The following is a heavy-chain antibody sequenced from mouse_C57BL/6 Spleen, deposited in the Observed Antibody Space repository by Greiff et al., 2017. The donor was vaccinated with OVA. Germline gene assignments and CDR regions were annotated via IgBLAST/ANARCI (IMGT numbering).Heavy chain of an antibody. J-gene: IGHJ2*01. Sequence: EVKLVESGGDLVKPGGSLKLSCAASGFTFSSNGMSWVRQTPDKRLEWVATISSGGSYTYYPDSVKGRFTISRDNAKNTLYLQMSSLKSEDTAMYYCARQGDYSNYCDYWGQGTTLTVSS. V-gene: IGHV5-6*01. CDR2: ISSGGSYT. CDR3: ARQGDYSNYCDY. D-gene: IGHD2-5*01. CDR1: GFTFSSNG.